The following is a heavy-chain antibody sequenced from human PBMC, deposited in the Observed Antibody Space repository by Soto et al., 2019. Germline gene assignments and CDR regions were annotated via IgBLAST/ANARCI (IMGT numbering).Heavy chain of an antibody. CDR3: AAGNRGVLPHY. J-gene: IGHJ4*02. Sequence: LRLSPACSWFIVGRNYMTGVRQAPGKGLEWVSIIYTGGNTYYADSVKGRFTISRDTSKNTLYLQMNSLRAEDTAVYYCAAGNRGVLPHYWGQGTLVTVSS. CDR1: WFIVGRNY. D-gene: IGHD1-26*01. CDR2: IYTGGNT. V-gene: IGHV3-53*01.